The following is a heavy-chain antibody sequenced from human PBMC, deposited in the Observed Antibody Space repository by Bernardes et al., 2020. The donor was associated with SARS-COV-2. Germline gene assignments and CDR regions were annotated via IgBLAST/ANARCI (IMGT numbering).Heavy chain of an antibody. CDR3: ARDRNNDADAFDI. CDR2: INSDGSST. Sequence: GRSLRVSCAASGFTFSSYWMHWVRQAPGKGLVWVSRINSDGSSTSYADSVKGRFTISRDNAKNTLYLQMNSLRAEDTAVYYCARDRNNDADAFDIWGQGTMVTVSS. J-gene: IGHJ3*02. D-gene: IGHD2-8*01. CDR1: GFTFSSYW. V-gene: IGHV3-74*01.